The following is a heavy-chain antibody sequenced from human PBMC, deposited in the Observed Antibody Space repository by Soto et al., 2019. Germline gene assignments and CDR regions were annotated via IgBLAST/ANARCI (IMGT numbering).Heavy chain of an antibody. CDR1: GFTVSANY. Sequence: EVQLVESGGGLVQPGGSLRLSCAASGFTVSANYMTWVRQAPGKGLEWVSVIYSGGSTYYADSVKGRITISRDNSMNTLYLQMNRLRVEDMAVYYCARVRHDFWSGTLEHWGQGTLVTVSS. J-gene: IGHJ4*02. D-gene: IGHD3-3*01. CDR3: ARVRHDFWSGTLEH. V-gene: IGHV3-66*01. CDR2: IYSGGST.